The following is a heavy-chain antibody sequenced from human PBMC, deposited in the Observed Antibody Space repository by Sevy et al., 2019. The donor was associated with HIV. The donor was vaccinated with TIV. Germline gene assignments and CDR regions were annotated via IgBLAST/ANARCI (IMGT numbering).Heavy chain of an antibody. Sequence: ASVKVFCKASGGTFSKYAITWVRQAPGQGLEWMGGIIPIFGTANYAQKFQGRVTITADESTSTAYMELSSLRSEDTAVYYCARDRGFSSTSEYGMDVWGQGTTVTVSS. CDR1: GGTFSKYA. D-gene: IGHD2-2*01. CDR3: ARDRGFSSTSEYGMDV. J-gene: IGHJ6*02. CDR2: IIPIFGTA. V-gene: IGHV1-69*13.